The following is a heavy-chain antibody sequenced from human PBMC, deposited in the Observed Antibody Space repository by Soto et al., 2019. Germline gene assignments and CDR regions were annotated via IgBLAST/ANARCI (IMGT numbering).Heavy chain of an antibody. CDR2: IAWDDDK. Sequence: SGPTVVNPTRTRTLPCTFSGVSRGTSGRCVSWIRQPPWKALELLALIAWDDDKYYSTSMKTRITISKDTSKNQVVLTMTKMDPVDTATYYCARIVGPYDSSGYYPNPFAFDIWGQGTMVTVSS. V-gene: IGHV2-70*01. D-gene: IGHD3-22*01. CDR3: ARIVGPYDSSGYYPNPFAFDI. J-gene: IGHJ3*02. CDR1: GVSRGTSGRC.